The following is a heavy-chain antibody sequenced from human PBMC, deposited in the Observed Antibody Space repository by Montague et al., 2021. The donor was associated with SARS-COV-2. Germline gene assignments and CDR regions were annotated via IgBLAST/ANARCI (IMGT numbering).Heavy chain of an antibody. CDR2: TYYRSKWYY. V-gene: IGHV6-1*01. Sequence: CAISGDSVSSNIAAWNWIRQSPSRGLEWLGRTYYRSKWYYDYAVSVKSRMTTSPDTSKNQFSLQLSSVTPEDTAVYYCARGPRYSLSWSFDYWGQGTLVTVSS. CDR3: ARGPRYSLSWSFDY. J-gene: IGHJ4*02. CDR1: GDSVSSNIAA. D-gene: IGHD6-13*01.